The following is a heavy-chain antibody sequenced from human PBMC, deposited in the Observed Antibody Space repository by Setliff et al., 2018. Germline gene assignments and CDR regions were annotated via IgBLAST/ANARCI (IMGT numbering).Heavy chain of an antibody. V-gene: IGHV3-53*01. J-gene: IGHJ4*02. Sequence: PGGSLRLSCVSSGFSVSGNYMNWVRQAPGKGLEWVSLIDTGGRTYYADSVKGRFTISRDNSKSTVYLQMNSLRGEDTAVYYCARGGTFRYFDYWGQGTLVTVSS. CDR2: IDTGGRT. CDR1: GFSVSGNY. D-gene: IGHD5-12*01. CDR3: ARGGTFRYFDY.